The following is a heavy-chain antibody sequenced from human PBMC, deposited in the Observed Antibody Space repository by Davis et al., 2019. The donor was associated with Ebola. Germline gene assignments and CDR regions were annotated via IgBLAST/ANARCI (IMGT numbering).Heavy chain of an antibody. CDR2: IKGKTDGGTT. J-gene: IGHJ6*03. D-gene: IGHD2-2*01. CDR3: TADVVPAATRGVYYYYYYMDV. CDR1: GITFNNAW. V-gene: IGHV3-15*01. Sequence: PGGSLRLSCAASGITFNNAWMSWVRQAPGKGLEWVGRIKGKTDGGTTDYAAPVKGRFTISRDDSKNTLYLQMNSLKTEDTAVYYCTADVVPAATRGVYYYYYYMDVWGKGTTVTVS.